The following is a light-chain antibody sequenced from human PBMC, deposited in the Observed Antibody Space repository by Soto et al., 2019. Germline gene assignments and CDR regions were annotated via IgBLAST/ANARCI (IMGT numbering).Light chain of an antibody. J-gene: IGKJ1*01. CDR1: QSVSSN. CDR3: QQYNNWPPT. Sequence: EVVLTHSPATLALSPWERATLSPRASQSVSSNLAWYQPKPGQAPRLLIYGASTRATGIPARFSGSGSGTEFTLTISSLQSEDFAVYYCQQYNNWPPTFGQGTKVDIK. V-gene: IGKV3-15*01. CDR2: GAS.